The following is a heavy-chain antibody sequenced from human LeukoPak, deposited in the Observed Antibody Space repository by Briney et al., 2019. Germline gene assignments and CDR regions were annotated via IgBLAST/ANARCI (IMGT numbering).Heavy chain of an antibody. CDR3: ARDSDHIDGANFDY. CDR2: IKQGGSGK. V-gene: IGHV3-7*01. D-gene: IGHD1-14*01. CDR1: GFNFSSHW. J-gene: IGHJ4*02. Sequence: PGGSLRLSCAASGFNFSSHWMNWVRQAPGKGLEWVANIKQGGSGKYYVDSVKGRFTISRDNAKKSLYLQMNSLRAEDTAVYYCARDSDHIDGANFDYWGQGTLVTVSS.